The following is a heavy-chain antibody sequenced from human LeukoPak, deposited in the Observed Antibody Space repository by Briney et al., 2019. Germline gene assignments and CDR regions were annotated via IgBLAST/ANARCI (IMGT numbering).Heavy chain of an antibody. CDR2: IKPDGSEK. Sequence: GGSLRLSCAASGFTFSSYSMSWVRQAPGKGLEWVASIKPDGSEKYYLDSVKGRFTISRDNAKNSLYLQMNSLRAEDTAVYYCAELGITMIGGVWGKGTTVTISS. D-gene: IGHD3-10*02. V-gene: IGHV3-7*01. CDR3: AELGITMIGGV. J-gene: IGHJ6*04. CDR1: GFTFSSYS.